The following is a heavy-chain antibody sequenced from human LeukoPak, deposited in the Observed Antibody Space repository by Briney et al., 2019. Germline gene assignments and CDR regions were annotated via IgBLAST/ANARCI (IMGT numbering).Heavy chain of an antibody. J-gene: IGHJ6*03. D-gene: IGHD2-21*01. V-gene: IGHV4-4*07. Sequence: PSETLSLTRTVSGGSICTYYWSWIRQSAGQGLECIGRIYTSGSTNYNPSLKSRVTMSVDTSKNQFSLKLSSVTAADTAVYYCARDWSGGDYYYYYMDVWGKGTTVTVSS. CDR1: GGSICTYY. CDR3: ARDWSGGDYYYYYMDV. CDR2: IYTSGST.